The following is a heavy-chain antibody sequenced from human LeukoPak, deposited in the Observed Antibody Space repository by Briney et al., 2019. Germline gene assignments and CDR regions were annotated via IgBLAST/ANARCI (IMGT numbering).Heavy chain of an antibody. D-gene: IGHD6-25*01. V-gene: IGHV3-72*01. CDR2: IRNKANSYTT. Sequence: GGSLRLSCAASGFTFSDHYMDWVRQAPGKGLEWVGRIRNKANSYTTEYAASVKGRFIISRDDSKNSLYLQMNGLKTEDTAVYYCARVRSDYYFDYWGQGTLVTVSS. CDR1: GFTFSDHY. CDR3: ARVRSDYYFDY. J-gene: IGHJ4*02.